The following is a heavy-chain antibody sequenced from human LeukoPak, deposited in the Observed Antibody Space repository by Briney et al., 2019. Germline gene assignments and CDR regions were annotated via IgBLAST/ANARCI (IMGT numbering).Heavy chain of an antibody. CDR2: IFAADSDT. D-gene: IGHD5-18*01. Sequence: GESLKISCQGSGYTFTNYWIGWVRQMPGKGLEWMGIIFAADSDTRYSPSFQGQVTISADKSIRTAYLQWSSLRASDSAIYYCARGGTYRYGSSDYWGQGTLVTVSS. V-gene: IGHV5-51*01. CDR1: GYTFTNYW. CDR3: ARGGTYRYGSSDY. J-gene: IGHJ4*02.